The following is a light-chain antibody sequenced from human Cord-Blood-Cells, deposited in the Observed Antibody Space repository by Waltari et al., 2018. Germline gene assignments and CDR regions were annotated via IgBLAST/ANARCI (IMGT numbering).Light chain of an antibody. J-gene: IGLJ1*01. Sequence: HSALTQPASVSGSPGQSITISCTATSSDVGGYNYVSWYQQHPGKAPKLMIYDVSNRPSGVSNRFSGSKSGNTASLTISGLQAEDEADYYCSSYTSSSTYVFGTGTKVTVL. V-gene: IGLV2-14*03. CDR1: SSDVGGYNY. CDR3: SSYTSSSTYV. CDR2: DVS.